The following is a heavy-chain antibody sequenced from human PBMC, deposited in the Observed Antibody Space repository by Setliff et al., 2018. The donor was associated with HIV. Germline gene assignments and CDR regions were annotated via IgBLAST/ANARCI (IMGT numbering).Heavy chain of an antibody. Sequence: SETLSLTCTVSGGSITSSNYYWGCIRQTPGKGLEWIGTIYYSGSTYYNPSLRSRVTISVDTSKNQFSLKLSSVTAADTAIYYCARHPGFRSGLWYFDLWGRGTLVTVSS. CDR1: GGSITSSNYY. CDR3: ARHPGFRSGLWYFDL. J-gene: IGHJ2*01. D-gene: IGHD3-3*01. V-gene: IGHV4-39*01. CDR2: IYYSGST.